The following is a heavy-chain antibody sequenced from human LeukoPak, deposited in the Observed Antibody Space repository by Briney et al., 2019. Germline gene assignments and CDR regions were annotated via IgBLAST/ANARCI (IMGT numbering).Heavy chain of an antibody. CDR2: IKQDGIDK. CDR1: GFAFTSYW. D-gene: IGHD2-15*01. J-gene: IGHJ3*02. Sequence: PGGSLRLSCVASGFAFTSYWMTWVRQAPGKGLEWRAHIKQDGIDKNYVESVRGRFASSRDNARNSLFLQMNSLRVEDTAVYYCARSGWYGDGFDIWGQGTMVTVSS. V-gene: IGHV3-7*01. CDR3: ARSGWYGDGFDI.